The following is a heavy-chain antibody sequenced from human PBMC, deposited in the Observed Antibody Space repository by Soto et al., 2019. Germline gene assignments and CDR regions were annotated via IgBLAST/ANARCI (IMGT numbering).Heavy chain of an antibody. CDR3: ARVGDYCSSTSCYTRSGRGWFDP. CDR1: GGSISSGGYS. V-gene: IGHV4-30-2*01. J-gene: IGHJ5*02. D-gene: IGHD2-2*02. Sequence: PSETLSLTCAVSGGSISSGGYSWSWIRQPPGKGLEWIGYIYHSGSTYYNPSLKSRVTISVDRSKNQFSLKLSPVTAADTAVYYCARVGDYCSSTSCYTRSGRGWFDPWGQGTLVTVSS. CDR2: IYHSGST.